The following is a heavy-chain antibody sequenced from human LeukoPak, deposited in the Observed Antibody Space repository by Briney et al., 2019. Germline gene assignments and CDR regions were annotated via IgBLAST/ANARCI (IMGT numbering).Heavy chain of an antibody. V-gene: IGHV4-34*01. J-gene: IGHJ5*02. Sequence: SETLSLTCAVYGGSFSGYYWSWIRRPPGKGLGWIGEINHSGSTNYNPSLKSRVTISVDTSKNQFSLKLSSVTAADTAVYYCARGLLWFGELSFDPWGQGTLVTVSS. CDR3: ARGLLWFGELSFDP. CDR1: GGSFSGYY. D-gene: IGHD3-10*01. CDR2: INHSGST.